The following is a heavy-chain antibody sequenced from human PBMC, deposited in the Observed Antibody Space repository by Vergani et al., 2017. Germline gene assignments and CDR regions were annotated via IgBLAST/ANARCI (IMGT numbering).Heavy chain of an antibody. CDR1: GGSFSGYY. J-gene: IGHJ4*02. CDR3: ARGLRGYSYYY. D-gene: IGHD5-18*01. Sequence: QVQLQQWGAGLLKPSETLSLTCAVYGGSFSGYYWSWIRQPPGKGLEWIWEINHSGSTNYNPSLKGRVTISVDTSKNQFSLRLSSVTAADTAVYYCARGLRGYSYYYGGQGTLVTVSS. V-gene: IGHV4-34*01. CDR2: INHSGST.